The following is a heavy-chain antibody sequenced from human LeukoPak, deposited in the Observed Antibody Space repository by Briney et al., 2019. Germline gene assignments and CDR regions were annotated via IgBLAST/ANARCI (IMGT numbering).Heavy chain of an antibody. CDR3: AREATYYDILTGPQQNLFDI. D-gene: IGHD3-9*01. V-gene: IGHV4-38-2*02. CDR1: GYSISSGYY. Sequence: SETLSLTCTVSGYSISSGYYWGWIRQPPGKGLEWIGSIYHSGSTYYNPSLKSRVTISVDTSKNQFSLKLSSVTAADTAVYYCAREATYYDILTGPQQNLFDIWGQGTMVTVSS. CDR2: IYHSGST. J-gene: IGHJ3*02.